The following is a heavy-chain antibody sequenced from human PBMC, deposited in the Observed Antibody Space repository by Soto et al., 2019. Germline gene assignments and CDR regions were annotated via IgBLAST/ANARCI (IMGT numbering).Heavy chain of an antibody. CDR3: ARDFYGSGSYYRGRFDY. D-gene: IGHD3-10*01. J-gene: IGHJ4*02. CDR2: IIPIFGPT. CDR1: GDTFSSYA. Sequence: QVQLVQSGAEVKKPGSSVKVSCKASGDTFSSYAITWVRQAPGQGLEWMGGIIPIFGPTNYAQKFQGRVTIIADEFTSTAYMEVSSLRSEDTAVYYCARDFYGSGSYYRGRFDYWGQGTLVTVSS. V-gene: IGHV1-69*01.